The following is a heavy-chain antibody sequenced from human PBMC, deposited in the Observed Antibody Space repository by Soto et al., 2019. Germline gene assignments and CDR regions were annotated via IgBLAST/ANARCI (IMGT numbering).Heavy chain of an antibody. CDR3: ARDRWGLERPGDLDY. CDR1: GGTFSSYA. Sequence: QVQLVQSGAEVKKPGSSVKASCKASGGTFSSYAISWVRQAPGQGLEWMGGIIPIFGTANYAQKFQGRVTITADESTSTAYMELSSLRSEDTAVYYCARDRWGLERPGDLDYWGQGTLVTVSS. D-gene: IGHD1-1*01. CDR2: IIPIFGTA. J-gene: IGHJ4*02. V-gene: IGHV1-69*01.